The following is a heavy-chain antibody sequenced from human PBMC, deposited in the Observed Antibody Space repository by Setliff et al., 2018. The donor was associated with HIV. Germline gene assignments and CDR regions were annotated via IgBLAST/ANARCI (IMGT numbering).Heavy chain of an antibody. D-gene: IGHD5-18*01. J-gene: IGHJ3*02. V-gene: IGHV1-18*01. CDR2: ISGHNGYT. Sequence: SWIRLPAGKGLEWMGWISGHNGYTNYAQKVQDKGTMTTETSTTTAYMELRSLKSDDTAIYFCTSGMRWDTAMGDAFDIWGQGTMVTVSS. CDR3: TSGMRWDTAMGDAFDI.